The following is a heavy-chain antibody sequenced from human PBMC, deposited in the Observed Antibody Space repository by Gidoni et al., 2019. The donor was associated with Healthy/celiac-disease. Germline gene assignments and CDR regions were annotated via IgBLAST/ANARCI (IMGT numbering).Heavy chain of an antibody. J-gene: IGHJ4*02. Sequence: EVQLVESGGGLVQPGGSLRLSCAASGFPFSSYAMHWVRQAPGKGLEYVSAISSNGGSTYYANSVKGRFTISRDNSKNTLYLKMGSLRAEDMAVYYCARSGSDILTGTEYFDYWGQGTLVTVSS. CDR2: ISSNGGST. D-gene: IGHD3-9*01. CDR3: ARSGSDILTGTEYFDY. CDR1: GFPFSSYA. V-gene: IGHV3-64*01.